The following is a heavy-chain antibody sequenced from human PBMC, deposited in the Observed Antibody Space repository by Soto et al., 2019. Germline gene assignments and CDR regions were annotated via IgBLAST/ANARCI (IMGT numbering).Heavy chain of an antibody. CDR2: INWNGGST. CDR3: KNGENYDFWSGYYY. Sequence: EVQLVESGGGVVRPGGSLRLSCAASGFTFDDYGMSWVRQAPGKGLEWVSGINWNGGSTGYADSVKGRFTISRDNAKDSLYLQMNSLRAEDTALYHCKNGENYDFWSGYYYWGQGTLVTVSS. V-gene: IGHV3-20*01. D-gene: IGHD3-3*01. CDR1: GFTFDDYG. J-gene: IGHJ4*02.